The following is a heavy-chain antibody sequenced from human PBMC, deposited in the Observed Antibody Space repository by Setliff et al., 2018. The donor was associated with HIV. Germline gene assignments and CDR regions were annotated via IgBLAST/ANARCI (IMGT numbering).Heavy chain of an antibody. CDR3: ARIVRWELVATSTFFYYYMDV. J-gene: IGHJ6*03. CDR1: GASISSSSHH. Sequence: SETLSLTCTVSGASISSSSHHWAWIRKPPGKGLEYIGNIYYTGSTHHNPSLESRVATSVDTSKNQFSLKLSSVTAADTAVYYCARIVRWELVATSTFFYYYMDVWGKGTTVTVSS. CDR2: IYYTGST. V-gene: IGHV4-39*01. D-gene: IGHD1-26*01.